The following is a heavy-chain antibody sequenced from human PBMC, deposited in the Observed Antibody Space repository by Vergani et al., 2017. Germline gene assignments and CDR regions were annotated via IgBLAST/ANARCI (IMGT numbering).Heavy chain of an antibody. D-gene: IGHD2/OR15-2a*01. CDR2: ISGHGDRT. J-gene: IGHJ4*02. V-gene: IGHV3-23*01. Sequence: ELQLMESGGGVVQPGGSLRLSCAASGFTFSSYGMYWVRQTSGKGLEWVSGISGHGDRTYYADSVKGRFTISRDNSKNTVYLQMNSLKAEDRATYYCAREERSNTSPFVGDWGQGTLVTV. CDR1: GFTFSSYG. CDR3: AREERSNTSPFVGD.